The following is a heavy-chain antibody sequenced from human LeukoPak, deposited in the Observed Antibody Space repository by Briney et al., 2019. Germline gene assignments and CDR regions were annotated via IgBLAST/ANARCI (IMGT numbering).Heavy chain of an antibody. J-gene: IGHJ4*02. D-gene: IGHD6-19*01. CDR3: AKGSGKQWLAHYFDY. Sequence: GGSLRLSCAGLGFSFSDYTMTWVRQTPEKGLQWVSGISGSGVSTYYAESVKGRFTISRDNSKNTLYLQMNSLRAEDTAVYYCAKGSGKQWLAHYFDYWGQGTLVTVSS. CDR1: GFSFSDYT. V-gene: IGHV3-23*01. CDR2: ISGSGVST.